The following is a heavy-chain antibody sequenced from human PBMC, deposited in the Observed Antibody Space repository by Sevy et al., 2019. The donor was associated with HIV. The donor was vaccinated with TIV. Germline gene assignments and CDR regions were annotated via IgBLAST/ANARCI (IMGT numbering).Heavy chain of an antibody. D-gene: IGHD5-18*01. CDR2: INPSGGST. V-gene: IGHV1-46*03. CDR3: AREGYSKGYSYGYDYYYYGMDV. CDR1: GYTFTSYY. Sequence: ASLKVSCKASGYTFTSYYMHWVRQAPGQGLEWMGIINPSGGSTSYAQKFQGRVTMTRDTSTSTVYMELSSLRSEDTAVYYCAREGYSKGYSYGYDYYYYGMDVWGQGTTVTVSS. J-gene: IGHJ6*02.